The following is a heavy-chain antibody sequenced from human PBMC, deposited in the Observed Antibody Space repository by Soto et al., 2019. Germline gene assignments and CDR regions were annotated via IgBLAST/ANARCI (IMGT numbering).Heavy chain of an antibody. V-gene: IGHV3-30-3*01. CDR2: ISYDGSNK. D-gene: IGHD5-18*01. Sequence: QPGGSLRLSCAASGFTFSSYAMHWVRQAPGKGLEWVAVISYDGSNKYYADSVKGRFTISRDNSKNTLYLQMNSLRAEDTAVYYCARGVGYSYGEYYYGMDVWGQGTTVTVSS. CDR3: ARGVGYSYGEYYYGMDV. CDR1: GFTFSSYA. J-gene: IGHJ6*02.